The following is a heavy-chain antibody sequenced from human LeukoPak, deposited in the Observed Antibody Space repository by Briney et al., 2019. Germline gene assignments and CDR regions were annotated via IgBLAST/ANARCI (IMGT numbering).Heavy chain of an antibody. V-gene: IGHV3-30*02. CDR3: AKDYLYSSGWSPWFDP. CDR2: IRYDGSNK. CDR1: GFTFSSYG. J-gene: IGHJ5*02. D-gene: IGHD6-19*01. Sequence: GGSLRLSCAASGFTFSSYGMHWVRQAPGKGLEWVAFIRYDGSNKYYADSVKGRFTISRDNSKNTLYLQMNSLRAEDTAVYYCAKDYLYSSGWSPWFDPWGQGTLVTVSS.